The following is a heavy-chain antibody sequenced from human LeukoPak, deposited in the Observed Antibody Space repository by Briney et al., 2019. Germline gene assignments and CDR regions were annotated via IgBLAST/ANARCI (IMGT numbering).Heavy chain of an antibody. V-gene: IGHV4-34*01. CDR3: AGPGAGDLDY. D-gene: IGHD3-10*01. CDR2: INHSGST. Sequence: SETLSLTCTVYGGPFGVYYWSWVRQPPGKGLEWIGEINHSGSTNYNPSLKSRVTISVDTSKNHFSLKLSSVTAADTAVYYCAGPGAGDLDYWGQGTLVTVSS. J-gene: IGHJ4*02. CDR1: GGPFGVYY.